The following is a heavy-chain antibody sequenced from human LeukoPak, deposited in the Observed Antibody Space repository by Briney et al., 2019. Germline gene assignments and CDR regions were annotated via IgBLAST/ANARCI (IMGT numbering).Heavy chain of an antibody. CDR1: GFRFSDYW. J-gene: IGHJ4*02. Sequence: GGSLRLSCAASGFRFSDYWMSWDRQAPGKVLEWVANLNQDGSGEYYVDSVKGRFTISRDNAKNSLYLQMNSLRAEDTALYYCARDHLVASSGNDYWGQGTLVTVSS. CDR2: LNQDGSGE. CDR3: ARDHLVASSGNDY. D-gene: IGHD6-13*01. V-gene: IGHV3-7*01.